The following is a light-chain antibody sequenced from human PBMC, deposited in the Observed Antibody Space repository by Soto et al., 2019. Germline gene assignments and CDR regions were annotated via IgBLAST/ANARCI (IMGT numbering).Light chain of an antibody. CDR1: QTISTY. V-gene: IGKV1-39*01. CDR3: QQTYNLPPT. J-gene: IGKJ4*01. CDR2: SIS. Sequence: DIQLTQSPSSLSASVGDRVSITCRTSQTISTYLNWYHHRPGHAPKLLIYSISNLQSGVPSRFSGGGAGTEFTLTISSLQPEDFGSYSCQQTYNLPPTFGGGTRVPIK.